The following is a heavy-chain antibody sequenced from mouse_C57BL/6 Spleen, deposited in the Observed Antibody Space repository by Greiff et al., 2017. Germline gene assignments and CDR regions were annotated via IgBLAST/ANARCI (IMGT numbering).Heavy chain of an antibody. CDR2: IYPRDGST. V-gene: IGHV1-78*01. Sequence: VQLLESDAELVKPGASVKISCKVSGYTFTDHTIHWMKQRPEQGLEWIGYIYPRDGSTKYNEKFKGKATLTADKSSSTAYMQLNSLTSEDSAVYFCARSSSDYYAYEDYYDYWGQGTTLTVSS. CDR1: GYTFTDHT. J-gene: IGHJ2*01. D-gene: IGHD1-2*01. CDR3: ARSSSDYYAYEDYYDY.